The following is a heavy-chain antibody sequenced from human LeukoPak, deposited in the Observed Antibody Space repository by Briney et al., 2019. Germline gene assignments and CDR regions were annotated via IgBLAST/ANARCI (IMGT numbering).Heavy chain of an antibody. CDR2: SNPNSGGT. CDR3: ARGRPYYYILTGYPFDY. V-gene: IGHV1-2*02. Sequence: GASVKVSCKASGYTFTGYYMHWVRQAPGQGLAWMGWSNPNSGGTNYAQKFRGRVTMTRDTSISTAYMELSRLRSDDTAVYYCARGRPYYYILTGYPFDYWGQGTLVTVSS. CDR1: GYTFTGYY. D-gene: IGHD3-9*01. J-gene: IGHJ4*02.